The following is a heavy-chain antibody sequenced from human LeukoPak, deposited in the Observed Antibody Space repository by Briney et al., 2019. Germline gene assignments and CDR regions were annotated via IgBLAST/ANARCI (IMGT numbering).Heavy chain of an antibody. Sequence: SVKVSCKASGGTFSSYAITWVRQAPGQGLEWMGGIIPIFGTANYAQKFRGRVTITTDESTRTAYMELSSLGSEDTAVYYSASPADSSSWGNYWGQGTLVTVS. CDR1: GGTFSSYA. J-gene: IGHJ4*02. CDR2: IIPIFGTA. D-gene: IGHD6-13*01. CDR3: ASPADSSSWGNY. V-gene: IGHV1-69*05.